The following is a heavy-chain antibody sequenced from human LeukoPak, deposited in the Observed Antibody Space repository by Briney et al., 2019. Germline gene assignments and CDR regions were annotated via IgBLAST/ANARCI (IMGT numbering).Heavy chain of an antibody. Sequence: GSSVKVSCRSSGGTFNTHIFNCVRQAPGQGLVWMGRITPVIGTTKYAERFQDRVTITADRSTSTAYLELSGLTYEDTAVYYCTRVTLRGSKYNWFAPWGQGTHVSVSS. V-gene: IGHV1-69*08. D-gene: IGHD1-26*01. CDR1: GGTFNTHI. J-gene: IGHJ5*02. CDR2: ITPVIGTT. CDR3: TRVTLRGSKYNWFAP.